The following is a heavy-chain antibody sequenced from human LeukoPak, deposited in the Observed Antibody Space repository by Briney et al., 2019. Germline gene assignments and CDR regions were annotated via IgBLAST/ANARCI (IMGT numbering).Heavy chain of an antibody. Sequence: SETLSLTCVVNGGSFSGYYWSWIRQPPGKGLEWIGEINHSGSTHYNPSLKSRLTISVDTSKNQFSLKLSSVTAADTAVYYCAREGKITMVRGVIRYYYMDVWGKGTTVTISS. D-gene: IGHD3-10*01. CDR2: INHSGST. V-gene: IGHV4-34*01. CDR1: GGSFSGYY. J-gene: IGHJ6*03. CDR3: AREGKITMVRGVIRYYYMDV.